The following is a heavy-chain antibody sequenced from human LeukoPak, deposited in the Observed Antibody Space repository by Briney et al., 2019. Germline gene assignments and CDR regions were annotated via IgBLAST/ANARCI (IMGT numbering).Heavy chain of an antibody. J-gene: IGHJ4*02. V-gene: IGHV3-23*01. CDR3: AKDPSVYYGDYIIR. Sequence: PGGFLRLSCAASGFTFSSYAMSWVRQAPGKGLEWVSGFSVSDKTTYYADSVKGRFTISRDNSKNTLYLQINSLRAEDTAVYYCAKDPSVYYGDYIIRWGQGTLVIVSS. CDR1: GFTFSSYA. D-gene: IGHD4-17*01. CDR2: FSVSDKTT.